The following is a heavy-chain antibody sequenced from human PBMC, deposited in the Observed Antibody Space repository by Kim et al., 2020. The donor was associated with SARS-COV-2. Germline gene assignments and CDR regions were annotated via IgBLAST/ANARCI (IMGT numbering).Heavy chain of an antibody. CDR1: GGTFSSYA. Sequence: SVKVSCKASGGTFSSYAISWVRQAPGQGLEWMGGIIPIFGTANYAQKFQGRVTITADDSTSTAYMELSSLRSEDTAVYYCARAEGMVVAATPYYYYGMDVWGQGTTVTVSS. J-gene: IGHJ6*02. CDR2: IIPIFGTA. V-gene: IGHV1-69*13. D-gene: IGHD2-15*01. CDR3: ARAEGMVVAATPYYYYGMDV.